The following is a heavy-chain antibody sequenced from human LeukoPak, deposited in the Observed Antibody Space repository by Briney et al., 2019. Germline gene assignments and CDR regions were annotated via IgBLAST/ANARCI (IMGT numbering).Heavy chain of an antibody. Sequence: PGGSLRLSCEASGFAFSFFAMSWLRQAPGKGLEWVSVIYSDGSTYYADSVKGRFTISRDSSKNTLYLQMNSLRAEDTAVYYCARAPQVSCWGQGALVTVSS. J-gene: IGHJ4*02. CDR3: ARAPQVSC. D-gene: IGHD1-14*01. V-gene: IGHV3-53*01. CDR1: GFAFSFFA. CDR2: IYSDGST.